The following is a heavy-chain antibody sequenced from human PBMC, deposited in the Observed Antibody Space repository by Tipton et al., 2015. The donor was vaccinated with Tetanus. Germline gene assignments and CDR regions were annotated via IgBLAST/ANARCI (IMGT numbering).Heavy chain of an antibody. CDR3: ARALMGYSSGWHAWFDP. J-gene: IGHJ5*02. CDR2: IMPMFNIK. D-gene: IGHD6-19*01. Sequence: QSGAEVKKPGSSVKVSCKVSGGTFRSRALNWVRQAPGQGAEWLGGIMPMFNIKNYAQKMEGRVTVTADESTSTVYMELSDLRSEDTAMYCCARALMGYSSGWHAWFDPWGQGTLVTVSS. V-gene: IGHV1-69*01. CDR1: GGTFRSRA.